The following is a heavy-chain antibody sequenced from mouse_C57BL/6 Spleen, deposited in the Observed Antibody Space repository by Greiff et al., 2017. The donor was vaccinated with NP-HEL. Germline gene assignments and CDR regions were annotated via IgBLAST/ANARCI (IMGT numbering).Heavy chain of an antibody. CDR1: GYTFTDYN. J-gene: IGHJ4*01. CDR2: INPNNGGT. V-gene: IGHV1-18*01. Sequence: DVKLQESGPELVKPGASVKIPCNASGYTFTDYNMDWVQQSHGKSLEWIGDINPNNGGTIYNQKFKGKATLTVDKSSSTAYMELRSLTSEDTAVYYCARLSYYYAMDYWGQGTSVTVSS. CDR3: ARLSYYYAMDY.